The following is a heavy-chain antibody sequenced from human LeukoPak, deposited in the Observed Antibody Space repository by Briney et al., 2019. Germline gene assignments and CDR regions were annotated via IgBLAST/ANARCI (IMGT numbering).Heavy chain of an antibody. CDR1: GFTFSSYS. J-gene: IGHJ4*02. D-gene: IGHD1-26*01. CDR2: ISSSSSYI. Sequence: SPGGSLRLSCAASGFTFSSYSMNWVRQAPGKGLEWVSSISSSSSYIYYADSVKGRFTISRDNAKNSLYLQMNSLRAEDTAVYYCARSTGSYSPFDYWGQGAVVTVSS. CDR3: ARSTGSYSPFDY. V-gene: IGHV3-21*01.